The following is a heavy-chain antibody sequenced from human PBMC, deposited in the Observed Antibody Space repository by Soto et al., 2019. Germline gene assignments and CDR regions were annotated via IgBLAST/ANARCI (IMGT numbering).Heavy chain of an antibody. Sequence: GGSLRLSCAASGLTLSRHAMTWACQAPGKGLEWVATLNPSGSNTHYADSVKGRFTISRDNSRNTVDLQMNNLRAEDTALYYCVSWVSAHFDYRGQGTLVTVSS. V-gene: IGHV3-23*01. CDR2: LNPSGSNT. J-gene: IGHJ4*02. CDR3: VSWVSAHFDY. D-gene: IGHD2-8*01. CDR1: GLTLSRHA.